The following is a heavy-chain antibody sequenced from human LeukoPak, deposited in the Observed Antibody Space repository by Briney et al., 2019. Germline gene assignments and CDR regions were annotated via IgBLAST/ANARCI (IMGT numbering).Heavy chain of an antibody. D-gene: IGHD4-11*01. CDR3: ARAHYSSTLFDY. J-gene: IGHJ4*02. V-gene: IGHV4-59*01. Sequence: SETLSLTCTVSGGSISSYYWSWIRQPPGKGLEWLGYIYYSGSTNYNPSLKSRVTISVDTSKNQFSLKLSSVTAADTAVYYCARAHYSSTLFDYWGQGTLVTVSS. CDR1: GGSISSYY. CDR2: IYYSGST.